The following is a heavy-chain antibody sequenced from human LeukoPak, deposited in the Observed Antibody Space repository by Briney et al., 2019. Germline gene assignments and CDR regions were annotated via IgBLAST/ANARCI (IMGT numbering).Heavy chain of an antibody. CDR1: GYTFTSYY. V-gene: IGHV1-46*01. D-gene: IGHD3-10*01. CDR3: ARGGDYYGSGSYYTPSYYYYYMDV. J-gene: IGHJ6*03. Sequence: ASVKVSCKASGYTFTSYYMHWVRQAPGQGLEWMGIINPSGGSTSYAQKFQGRVTMTRDTSTSTVYMELSSLRSEDTAVYYCARGGDYYGSGSYYTPSYYYYYMDVWGKGTTVTVSS. CDR2: INPSGGST.